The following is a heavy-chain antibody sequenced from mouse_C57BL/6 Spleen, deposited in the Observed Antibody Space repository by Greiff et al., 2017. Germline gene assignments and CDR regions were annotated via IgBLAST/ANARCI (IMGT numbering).Heavy chain of an antibody. V-gene: IGHV1-55*01. CDR1: GYTFTSYW. J-gene: IGHJ3*01. Sequence: VQLQQPGAELVKPGASVKMSCKASGYTFTSYWITWVKQRPGQGLEWIGDIYPGSGSTNYNEKFKSKATLTVDTSSSTAYMQLSSLTSEDSAVYYCARAHYGSSSCAYWGQGTLVTVSA. CDR3: ARAHYGSSSCAY. CDR2: IYPGSGST. D-gene: IGHD1-1*01.